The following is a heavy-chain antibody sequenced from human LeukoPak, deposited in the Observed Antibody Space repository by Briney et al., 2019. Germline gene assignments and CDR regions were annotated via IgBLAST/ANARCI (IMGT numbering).Heavy chain of an antibody. CDR3: TTTTTVVTGY. D-gene: IGHD4-23*01. V-gene: IGHV3-15*01. CDR2: SRTHGATT. J-gene: IGHJ4*02. Sequence: GGSLRLSCAASGFTFNDVYMDWVRQAPGRGLDWVGRSRTHGATTDYAAPVKGRFTFSRDDSKNTLYLQMNSLKTEDTAVYYCTTTTTVVTGYWGQGTLVSVSS. CDR1: GFTFNDVY.